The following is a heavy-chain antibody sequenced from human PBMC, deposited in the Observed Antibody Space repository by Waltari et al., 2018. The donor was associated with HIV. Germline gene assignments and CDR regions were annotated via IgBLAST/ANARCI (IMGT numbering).Heavy chain of an antibody. V-gene: IGHV3-7*01. D-gene: IGHD3-22*01. Sequence: EVQLVESGGGLVQPGGSLRLSCAASGFTFSSYWMSWVRPAPGKGLEWVANIKQDGSEKYYVDSVKGRFTISRDNAKNSLYLQMNSLRAEDTAVYYCAREQYYYDSSGLGWGQGTLVTVSS. J-gene: IGHJ1*01. CDR2: IKQDGSEK. CDR1: GFTFSSYW. CDR3: AREQYYYDSSGLG.